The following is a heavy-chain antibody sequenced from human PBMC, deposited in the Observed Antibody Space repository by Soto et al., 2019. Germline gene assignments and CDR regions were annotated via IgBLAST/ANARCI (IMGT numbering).Heavy chain of an antibody. J-gene: IGHJ6*02. CDR1: GGSFSGYY. Sequence: TSETLSLTCAVSGGSFSGYYWGWVRQPPGKGLEWVGEINYSGSTNYNPSLKRRVTISVDTSKNQVSLKVTSVTAADTAMYYCARRNYFYALDVWGQGTTVTVSS. V-gene: IGHV4-34*01. CDR2: INYSGST. CDR3: ARRNYFYALDV.